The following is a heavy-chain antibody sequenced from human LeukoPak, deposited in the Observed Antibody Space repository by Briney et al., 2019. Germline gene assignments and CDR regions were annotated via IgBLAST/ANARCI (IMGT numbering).Heavy chain of an antibody. CDR2: ISYDGSNK. D-gene: IGHD2-8*01. CDR3: ARPLVRTRYYLDY. J-gene: IGHJ4*02. CDR1: GFTFSSYA. V-gene: IGHV3-30-3*01. Sequence: GRSLRLSCAASGFTFSSYAMHWVRQAPGKGLEWVAVISYDGSNKYYADSVKGRFTISRDNSKNTLYLQMNSLRAEDTAVYYCARPLVRTRYYLDYWGQGTLVTVSS.